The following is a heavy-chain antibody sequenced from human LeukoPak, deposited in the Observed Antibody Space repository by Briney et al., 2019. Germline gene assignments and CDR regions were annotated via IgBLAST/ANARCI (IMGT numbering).Heavy chain of an antibody. Sequence: GGSLRLSCAASGFTFSTYGMHWVRRAPGKGLEWVAIIWYDGSNEYYGDSVNGRFTISRDNSKNTLYLQMNSLRAEDTAVYYCAKDGYYYDSSGYEYYFDYWGQGTLVTVSS. D-gene: IGHD3-22*01. V-gene: IGHV3-33*06. J-gene: IGHJ4*02. CDR2: IWYDGSNE. CDR1: GFTFSTYG. CDR3: AKDGYYYDSSGYEYYFDY.